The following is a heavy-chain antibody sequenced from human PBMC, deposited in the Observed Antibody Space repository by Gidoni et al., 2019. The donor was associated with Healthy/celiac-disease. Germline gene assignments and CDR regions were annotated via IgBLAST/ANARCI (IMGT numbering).Heavy chain of an antibody. Sequence: VKKPGASVKVSCKASGYTFTSYGISWVRQAPGQGLEWMGWISAYTGNSNYAQKLQGRVTMTTATSTSPAYMELRSLGSDDTAVYYCARDPGSSGWFPQNYYYYGMDVWGQGTTVTVSS. J-gene: IGHJ6*02. D-gene: IGHD6-19*01. V-gene: IGHV1-18*01. CDR3: ARDPGSSGWFPQNYYYYGMDV. CDR1: GYTFTSYG. CDR2: ISAYTGNS.